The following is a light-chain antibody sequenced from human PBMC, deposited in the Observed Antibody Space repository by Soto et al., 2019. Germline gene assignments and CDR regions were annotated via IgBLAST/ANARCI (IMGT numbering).Light chain of an antibody. CDR3: SSYTSNTTRV. CDR1: SSDVGGYNF. CDR2: EVS. V-gene: IGLV2-14*01. J-gene: IGLJ1*01. Sequence: QSVLTQPASVSGSPGQSITISCTGTSSDVGGYNFVSWYQQHPGKAPKLMIFEVSYRPSGVSNRFSGSKSGNTASLTISGLRAEDEADYYCSSYTSNTTRVFGTGTKVTVL.